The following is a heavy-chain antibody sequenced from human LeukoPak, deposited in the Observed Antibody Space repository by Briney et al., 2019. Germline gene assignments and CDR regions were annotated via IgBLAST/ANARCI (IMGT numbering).Heavy chain of an antibody. CDR3: ARVVTIFGVAMAWFDP. V-gene: IGHV1-69*13. J-gene: IGHJ5*02. D-gene: IGHD3-3*01. CDR2: IIPIFDTT. Sequence: GASVKVSCKASGDTFSSSAISWVRPSPGQGLEWMGVIIPIFDTTNYAQKFQGRVTITADDSTSTAYMELSSLKSEDTAVYYCARVVTIFGVAMAWFDPWGQGTLVTVSS. CDR1: GDTFSSSA.